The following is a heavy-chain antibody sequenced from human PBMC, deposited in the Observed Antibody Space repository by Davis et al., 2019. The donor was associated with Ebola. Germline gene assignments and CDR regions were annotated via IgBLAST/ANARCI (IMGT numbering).Heavy chain of an antibody. Sequence: GESLKISCAASGFTFSSYAMSWVRQAPGKGLEWVSAISGSGGSTYYADSVKGRFTISRDNSKNTLYLQMNSLRAEDTAVYYCAKTIGSYDFWSGYYKAHAFDIWGQGTMVTVSS. CDR2: ISGSGGST. D-gene: IGHD3-3*01. J-gene: IGHJ3*02. CDR1: GFTFSSYA. CDR3: AKTIGSYDFWSGYYKAHAFDI. V-gene: IGHV3-23*01.